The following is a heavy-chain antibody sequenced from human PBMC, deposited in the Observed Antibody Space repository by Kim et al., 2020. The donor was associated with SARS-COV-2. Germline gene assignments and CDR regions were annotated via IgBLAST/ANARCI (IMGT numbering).Heavy chain of an antibody. CDR1: GFTVSSYW. D-gene: IGHD3-3*01. V-gene: IGHV3-74*01. Sequence: GGSLRLSCAASGFTVSSYWMHWVRQAPGKGLLWVSRISSDGSSTDYADSVKGRFTISRDNAKNTLYLQMNSLRAEDTAVYYCARKSGTEGFDPWGQGTLVTVSS. CDR2: ISSDGSST. CDR3: ARKSGTEGFDP. J-gene: IGHJ5*02.